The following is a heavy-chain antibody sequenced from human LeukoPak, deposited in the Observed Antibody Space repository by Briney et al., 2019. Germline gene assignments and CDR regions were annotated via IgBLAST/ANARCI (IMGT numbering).Heavy chain of an antibody. D-gene: IGHD4-23*01. CDR2: IYYSGST. Sequence: SETLSLTCTVSGGSISSYYWTWIRQSPRKGLEWIGYIYYSGSTDYNPSLKSRVTISVDTSKNQFSLKLSSVTAADTAVYYCVSTVERGDYWGQGTLVTVSS. CDR1: GGSISSYY. J-gene: IGHJ4*02. V-gene: IGHV4-59*08. CDR3: VSTVERGDY.